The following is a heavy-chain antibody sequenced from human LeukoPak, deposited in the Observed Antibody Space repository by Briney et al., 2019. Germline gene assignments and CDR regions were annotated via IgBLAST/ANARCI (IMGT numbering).Heavy chain of an antibody. J-gene: IGHJ4*02. CDR3: AHPGVLISL. CDR2: ISGSGGTT. V-gene: IGHV3-23*01. D-gene: IGHD4/OR15-4a*01. CDR1: GFTFSTYA. Sequence: GGSLRLSCAASGFTFSTYAMSWVRQAPGKGLEWVSAISGSGGTTYYADSVKGRFTISRDNSKTTVYSQMSSLRVGDTAVYYCAHPGVLISLWGQGTLVTVSS.